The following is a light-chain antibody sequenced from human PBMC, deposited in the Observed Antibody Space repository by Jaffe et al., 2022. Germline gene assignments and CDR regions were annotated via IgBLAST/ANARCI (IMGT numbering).Light chain of an antibody. CDR2: GAS. Sequence: EIVMTQSPATLSVSPGERATLSCRASQSVSSNLAWYQQKPGQAPRLLIYGASTRATGIPGRFSGSGSGTEFTLTISSLQSEDFAVYFCQQYNNWPPLTFGGGTTVEIK. V-gene: IGKV3-15*01. J-gene: IGKJ4*01. CDR3: QQYNNWPPLT. CDR1: QSVSSN.